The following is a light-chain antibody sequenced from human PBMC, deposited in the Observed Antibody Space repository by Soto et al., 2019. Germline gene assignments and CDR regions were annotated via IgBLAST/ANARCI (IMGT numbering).Light chain of an antibody. CDR2: LTS. V-gene: IGKV1-27*01. J-gene: IGKJ1*01. CDR1: QDIGKN. CDR3: QKYNSVPAT. Sequence: DIQMTQSPSSLSASVGDRVTINCGASQDIGKNLAWYQQKPGQVPKLLIHLTSTLQSGVPSRFSGSGSGTDFTLTISSLQPEDVASYYCQKYNSVPATFGQGTKVEI.